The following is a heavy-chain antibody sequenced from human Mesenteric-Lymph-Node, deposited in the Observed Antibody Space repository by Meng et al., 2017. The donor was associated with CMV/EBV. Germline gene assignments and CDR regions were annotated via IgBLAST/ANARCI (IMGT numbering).Heavy chain of an antibody. J-gene: IGHJ5*02. CDR1: GYTFTSVG. D-gene: IGHD4/OR15-4a*01. CDR2: ISAYNGNT. Sequence: ASVKVSCKASGYTFTSVGISWVRQAPGQGLEWMGWISAYNGNTNYAQKFQGRVTMTRDTSISTAYMELSRLRSDDTAVYYCARDPPNYNWFDPWGQGTLVTVSS. CDR3: ARDPPNYNWFDP. V-gene: IGHV1-18*01.